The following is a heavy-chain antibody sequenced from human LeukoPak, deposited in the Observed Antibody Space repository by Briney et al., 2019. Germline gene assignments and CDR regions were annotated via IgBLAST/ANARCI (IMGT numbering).Heavy chain of an antibody. CDR2: ISGSGGST. D-gene: IGHD4-17*01. CDR3: AESLLQYGDYAFGAFDI. J-gene: IGHJ3*02. V-gene: IGHV3-23*01. CDR1: GFTFSSYA. Sequence: GGSLRLSCAASGFTFSSYAMSWVRQAPGKGLEWVSAISGSGGSTYYADSVKGRFTISRDNSKNTLYLQMNSLRAEDTAVYYCAESLLQYGDYAFGAFDIWGQGTMVTVSS.